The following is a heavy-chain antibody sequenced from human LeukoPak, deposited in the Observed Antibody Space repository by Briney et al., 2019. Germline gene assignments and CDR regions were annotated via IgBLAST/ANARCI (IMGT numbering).Heavy chain of an antibody. J-gene: IGHJ4*02. CDR1: GYTFTIYY. V-gene: IGHV1-46*01. CDR2: INPSGGST. D-gene: IGHD2-15*01. CDR3: ARGRLLLDY. Sequence: ASVKVSCKASGYTFTIYYIHWVRQAQGQGLEWMGMINPSGGSTSHAQKFQGRVTMTRDTSTSTVYMELSSLRSEDTAVYYCARGRLLLDYWGQGTLVTVSS.